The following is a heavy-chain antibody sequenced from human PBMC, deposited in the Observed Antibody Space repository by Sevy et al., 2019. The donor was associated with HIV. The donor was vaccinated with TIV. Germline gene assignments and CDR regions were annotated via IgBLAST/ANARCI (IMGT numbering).Heavy chain of an antibody. CDR3: ARDLYYGSGSNAFDI. J-gene: IGHJ3*02. CDR2: ISSSGSTI. CDR1: GFTFSDYY. D-gene: IGHD3-10*01. Sequence: GGSLRLSCAASGFTFSDYYMSWIRQAPGKGLEWVSYISSSGSTIYYADSVKGRFTISRDNAKNSLYLQMNSLRAEDTAVYYCARDLYYGSGSNAFDIWGQGTMVTVSS. V-gene: IGHV3-11*01.